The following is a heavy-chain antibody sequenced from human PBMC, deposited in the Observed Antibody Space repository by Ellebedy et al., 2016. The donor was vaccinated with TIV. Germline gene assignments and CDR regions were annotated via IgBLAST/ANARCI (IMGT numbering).Heavy chain of an antibody. CDR1: GFTFSSYW. D-gene: IGHD3-16*01. J-gene: IGHJ4*02. V-gene: IGHV3-7*01. CDR3: AREGGSVCFDY. Sequence: GGSLRLXXAASGFTFSSYWITWIRQAPGKGPEWVGNIRYDGRKETYVDSVKGRFSISRDNAKTSVYLQMNSLRAEDTAIYYCAREGGSVCFDYWGQGTLVTVSS. CDR2: IRYDGRKE.